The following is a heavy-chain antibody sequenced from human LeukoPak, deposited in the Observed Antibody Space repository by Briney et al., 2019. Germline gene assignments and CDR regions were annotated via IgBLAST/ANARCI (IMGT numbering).Heavy chain of an antibody. CDR1: GDSISSYY. V-gene: IGHV4-59*01. Sequence: SETLSLTCTVSGDSISSYYWNWIRQPPGKGLEWIGYIYYSGSTNYSPSLKSRVTISIDTSKNQFSLKLSSVTAADTAVYYCARYSYGLNLVDNWFDPWGQGTLVTVSS. J-gene: IGHJ5*02. CDR3: ARYSYGLNLVDNWFDP. D-gene: IGHD5-18*01. CDR2: IYYSGST.